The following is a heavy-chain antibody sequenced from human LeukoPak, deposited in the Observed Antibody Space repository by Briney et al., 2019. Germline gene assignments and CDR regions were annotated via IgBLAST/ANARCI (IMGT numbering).Heavy chain of an antibody. CDR2: IYYSGST. D-gene: IGHD3-9*01. J-gene: IGHJ4*02. V-gene: IGHV4-39*01. CDR3: ARLSKGRFFDYILDY. CDR1: GGSVSSTAYY. Sequence: SETLSLTCTVSGGSVSSTAYYWGWIRQPPGKGLEWIGNIYYSGSTYYNPSLTSRVTMSVDTSNNQFSLKMHSVTAADTAVYYCARLSKGRFFDYILDYWGQGTLVTVSS.